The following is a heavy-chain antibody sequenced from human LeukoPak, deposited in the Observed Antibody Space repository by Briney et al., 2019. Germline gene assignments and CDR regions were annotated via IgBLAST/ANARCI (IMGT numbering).Heavy chain of an antibody. V-gene: IGHV4-34*01. J-gene: IGHJ3*02. Sequence: SETLSLTCAVYGGSFSGYYWSWIRQPPGKGLEWIGEINHSGSTNYNPSLKSRVTISVDTSKNQFSLKLSSVTAADTAVYYCARPRATAMIRAFDIWGQGTMVTVSS. D-gene: IGHD5-18*01. CDR3: ARPRATAMIRAFDI. CDR1: GGSFSGYY. CDR2: INHSGST.